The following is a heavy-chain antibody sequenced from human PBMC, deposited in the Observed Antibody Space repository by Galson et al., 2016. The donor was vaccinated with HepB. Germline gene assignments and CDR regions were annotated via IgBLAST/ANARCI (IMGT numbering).Heavy chain of an antibody. Sequence: SLRLSCAASGFTFSSYTMNWLRQAPGKGLEWVSSINSSGTYFPYAHSVQGRFTISRYNAKNSLYLQINNLTAEDTAVYYCARDRSIFGVVVGDYYFDSWGQGTLVSVSS. CDR3: ARDRSIFGVVVGDYYFDS. CDR1: GFTFSSYT. V-gene: IGHV3-21*04. D-gene: IGHD3-3*01. J-gene: IGHJ4*02. CDR2: INSSGTYF.